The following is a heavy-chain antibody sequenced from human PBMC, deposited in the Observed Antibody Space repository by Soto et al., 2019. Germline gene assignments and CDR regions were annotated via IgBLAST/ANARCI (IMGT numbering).Heavy chain of an antibody. Sequence: ASVKVSCKASGYTFTGYYMHWVRQAPGQGLEWMGWINPNSGGTNYAQKFQGWVTMTRDTSISTAYMELSRLRSDDTAVYYCARDTFMDLQQTAPSGFDYWGQGTLVTVSS. J-gene: IGHJ4*02. D-gene: IGHD3-16*01. CDR2: INPNSGGT. V-gene: IGHV1-2*04. CDR3: ARDTFMDLQQTAPSGFDY. CDR1: GYTFTGYY.